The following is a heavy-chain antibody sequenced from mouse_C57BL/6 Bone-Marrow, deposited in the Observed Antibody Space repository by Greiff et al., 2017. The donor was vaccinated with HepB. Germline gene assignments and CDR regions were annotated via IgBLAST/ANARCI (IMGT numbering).Heavy chain of an antibody. D-gene: IGHD1-1*01. V-gene: IGHV5-12*01. J-gene: IGHJ1*03. CDR1: GFTFSDYY. CDR3: ARHLFYYGSSSYWYFDV. Sequence: EVKVEESGGGLVQPGGSLKLSCAASGFTFSDYYMYWVRQTPEKRLEWVAYISNGGGSTYYPDTVKGRFTISRDNAKNTLYLQMSRLKSEDTAMYYCARHLFYYGSSSYWYFDVWGTGTTVTVSS. CDR2: ISNGGGST.